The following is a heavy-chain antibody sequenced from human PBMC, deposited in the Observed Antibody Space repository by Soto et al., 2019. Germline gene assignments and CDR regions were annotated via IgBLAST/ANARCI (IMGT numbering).Heavy chain of an antibody. CDR2: ISSSTRYI. CDR3: ARDRCSGGSCYRTYAFDI. D-gene: IGHD2-15*01. Sequence: GGSLRLSCAASGFNFSTYTRNWVRQAPGKGLEWVSSISSSTRYIYYADSVKGRFTISRDDAKNSLYLQMNSLRAEDTAVYYCARDRCSGGSCYRTYAFDIWGQGXLVTV. V-gene: IGHV3-21*06. J-gene: IGHJ3*02. CDR1: GFNFSTYT.